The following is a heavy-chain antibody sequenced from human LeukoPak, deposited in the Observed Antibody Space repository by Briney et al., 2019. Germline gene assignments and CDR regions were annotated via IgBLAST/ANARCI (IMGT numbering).Heavy chain of an antibody. CDR1: GFSFSRCW. D-gene: IGHD2-2*01. CDR2: IKQDASEK. Sequence: GGSLRLSCAASGFSFSRCWMRWVRRAPGKGLEWVANIKQDASEKYYVDSVKGRFTISRDNAKNSLYLQMNSLRAEDTAVYYCARMVFPYCTSTRCSDYDYYYMDVWGKGTTVSVSS. V-gene: IGHV3-7*01. J-gene: IGHJ6*03. CDR3: ARMVFPYCTSTRCSDYDYYYMDV.